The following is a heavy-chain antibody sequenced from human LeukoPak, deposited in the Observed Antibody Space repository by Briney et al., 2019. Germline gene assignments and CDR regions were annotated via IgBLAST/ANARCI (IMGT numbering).Heavy chain of an antibody. CDR3: ARVKGLLWFGELFL. Sequence: ASVKVSCKASGYTFTSYGISWVRQAPGQGPEWMGWISAYNGNTNYAQKLQGRVTMTTDTSTSTAYMELRSLRSDDTAVYYCARVKGLLWFGELFLWGQGTLVTVSS. V-gene: IGHV1-18*01. CDR1: GYTFTSYG. D-gene: IGHD3-10*01. J-gene: IGHJ4*02. CDR2: ISAYNGNT.